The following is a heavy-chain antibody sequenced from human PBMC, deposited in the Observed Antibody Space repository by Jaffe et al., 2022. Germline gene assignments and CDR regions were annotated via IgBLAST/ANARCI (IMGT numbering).Heavy chain of an antibody. V-gene: IGHV4-39*01. D-gene: IGHD4-17*01. CDR1: GGSISSSSYY. CDR2: IYYSGST. J-gene: IGHJ4*02. CDR3: ARHGTVRSFDY. Sequence: QLQLQESGPGLVKPSETLSLTCTVSGGSISSSSYYWGWIRQPPGKGLEWIGSIYYSGSTYYNPSLKSRVTISVDTSKNQFSLKLSSVTAADTAVYYCARHGTVRSFDYWGQGTLVTVSS.